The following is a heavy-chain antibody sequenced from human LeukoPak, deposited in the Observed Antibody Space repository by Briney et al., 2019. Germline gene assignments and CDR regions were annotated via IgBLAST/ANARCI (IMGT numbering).Heavy chain of an antibody. Sequence: SETLSLTCTVSRGSINNYGWTWIRQPPGRGLEWIGDLYNSGSTSYNPSPNSRLTISADTSNKQFFLRLRSVTAADTAVYYCARLSHIAAAGAYSYYSLDVWGQGTTVTVSS. CDR3: ARLSHIAAAGAYSYYSLDV. J-gene: IGHJ6*02. D-gene: IGHD6-13*01. CDR1: RGSINNYG. CDR2: LYNSGST. V-gene: IGHV4-59*13.